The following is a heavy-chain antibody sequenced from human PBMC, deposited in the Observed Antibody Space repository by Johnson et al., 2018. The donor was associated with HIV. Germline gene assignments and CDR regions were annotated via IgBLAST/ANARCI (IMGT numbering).Heavy chain of an antibody. CDR3: ARGFVRISMILVADAFDM. J-gene: IGHJ3*02. CDR1: GFTVSSNY. Sequence: MQLVESGGGLVQPGGSLRLSCAASGFTVSSNYMSWVRQGPGKGLEWVSGINWNGGSTGYADSVKGRFTISRDNAKNSLYLQMNSLRAEDTALYFCARGFVRISMILVADAFDMWGQGTMVTVSS. CDR2: INWNGGST. V-gene: IGHV3-20*04. D-gene: IGHD3-22*01.